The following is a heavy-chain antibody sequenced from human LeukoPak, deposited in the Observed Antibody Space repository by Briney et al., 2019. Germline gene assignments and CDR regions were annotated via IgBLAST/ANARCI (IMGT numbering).Heavy chain of an antibody. D-gene: IGHD5-18*01. Sequence: SETLSLTCTVSGGSLSGHYWSWIRQPPGKGLEWIGYIYYSGSTNYNPSLKSRVTISVDTSKNQFSLKLSSVTAADTAVYYCARHMGLGYSYGYPYFDYWGQGTLVTVSS. CDR1: GGSLSGHY. CDR3: ARHMGLGYSYGYPYFDY. J-gene: IGHJ4*02. V-gene: IGHV4-59*08. CDR2: IYYSGST.